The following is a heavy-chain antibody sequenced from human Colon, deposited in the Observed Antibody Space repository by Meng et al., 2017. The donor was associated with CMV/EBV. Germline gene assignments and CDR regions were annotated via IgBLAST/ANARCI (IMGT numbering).Heavy chain of an antibody. Sequence: GSLRLSCTVSGGFISSSSYYWGWIRQPPGKGLEWLGSMYYSGSTYYNPSLRGRVSLSVDTSKNQVSLKLNSVTAADTAVYYCAGLYGTYFSSWFDPWGQGTLVTVSS. CDR3: AGLYGTYFSSWFDP. V-gene: IGHV4-39*07. J-gene: IGHJ5*02. CDR1: GGFISSSSYY. D-gene: IGHD1-1*01. CDR2: MYYSGST.